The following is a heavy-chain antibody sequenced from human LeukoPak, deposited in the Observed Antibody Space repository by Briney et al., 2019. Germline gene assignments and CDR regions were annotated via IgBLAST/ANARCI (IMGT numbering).Heavy chain of an antibody. D-gene: IGHD6-6*01. V-gene: IGHV4-39*01. CDR1: GGSISSSSYY. Sequence: SETLSLTCTVSGGSISSSSYYWGWIRQPPGKGLEWIGSIYYSGSTYYNPSLKSRVTISVDTSKNQFSLKLSSVTAADTAVYYCARRFQGLVRFWYVDLWGRGTLVTVSS. CDR3: ARRFQGLVRFWYVDL. CDR2: IYYSGST. J-gene: IGHJ2*01.